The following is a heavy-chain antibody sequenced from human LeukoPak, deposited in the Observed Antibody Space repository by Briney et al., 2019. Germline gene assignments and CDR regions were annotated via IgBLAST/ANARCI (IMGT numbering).Heavy chain of an antibody. Sequence: GESLKISCKGSGYSFTSYWIGWVRQMPGKGLEWMGIIYPGDSDTRYSPSFQGQVTISADKSITTAFLQWSSLKASDTAMYCCARRDYYGSGSYYFDYWGQGTLVTVSS. CDR2: IYPGDSDT. J-gene: IGHJ4*02. V-gene: IGHV5-51*01. D-gene: IGHD3-10*01. CDR3: ARRDYYGSGSYYFDY. CDR1: GYSFTSYW.